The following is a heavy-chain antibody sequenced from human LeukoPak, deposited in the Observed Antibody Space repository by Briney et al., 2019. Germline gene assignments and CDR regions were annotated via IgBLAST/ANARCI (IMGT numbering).Heavy chain of an antibody. D-gene: IGHD6-25*01. Sequence: PSETLFLTCTVSGGSISSYYWSWIRQPPGKGLEWVGYIYYSGSTNYNPSLKSRVTISVDTSKNQFSLKLSSVTAADTAVYYCARAKGQRLGRYYFDYWGQGTLVTVSS. CDR3: ARAKGQRLGRYYFDY. J-gene: IGHJ4*02. CDR2: IYYSGST. CDR1: GGSISSYY. V-gene: IGHV4-59*01.